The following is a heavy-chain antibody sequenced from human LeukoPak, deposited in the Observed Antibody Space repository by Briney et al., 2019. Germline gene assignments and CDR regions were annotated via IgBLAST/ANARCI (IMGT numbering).Heavy chain of an antibody. CDR2: ISPYNGNT. Sequence: ASVKVSCKASGYTFTGYYMHWVRQAPGQGLEWMGWISPYNGNTDYAQKLQGRVTMTTDTSTTTVYMELRSLTSDDTAVYYCARGRENWFDPWGQGTLVTVSS. J-gene: IGHJ5*02. CDR3: ARGRENWFDP. V-gene: IGHV1-18*04. CDR1: GYTFTGYY.